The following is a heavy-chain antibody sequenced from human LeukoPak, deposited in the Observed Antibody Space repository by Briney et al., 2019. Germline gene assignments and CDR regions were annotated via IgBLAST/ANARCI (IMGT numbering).Heavy chain of an antibody. V-gene: IGHV3-21*01. J-gene: IGHJ4*02. Sequence: NPGGSLRLSCSASGFIFTTYWMNWVRQAPGKGLEWVSSISSSSSYIYYADSVKGRFTISRDNAKNSLYLQMNSLRAEDTAVYYCAREKCIDYWGQGTLVTVSS. CDR3: AREKCIDY. CDR1: GFIFTTYW. CDR2: ISSSSSYI.